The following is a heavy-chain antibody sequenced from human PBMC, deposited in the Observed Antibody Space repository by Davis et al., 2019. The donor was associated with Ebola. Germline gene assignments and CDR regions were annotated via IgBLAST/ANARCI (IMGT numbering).Heavy chain of an antibody. CDR2: IIPISGAV. V-gene: IGHV1-69*13. CDR1: GGTFSSFG. Sequence: AASLKVSCKASGGTFSSFGVSWVRQAPGQGLEWMGGIIPISGAVSYTQKFQGRVTITADESTNTAYMELSSLRSEDTAVYYCAKSRGSDYYDSWGRGTPVTVSS. J-gene: IGHJ4*02. CDR3: AKSRGSDYYDS. D-gene: IGHD1-26*01.